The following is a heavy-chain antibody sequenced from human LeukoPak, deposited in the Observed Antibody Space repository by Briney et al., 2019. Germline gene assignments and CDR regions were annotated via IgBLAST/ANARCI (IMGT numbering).Heavy chain of an antibody. J-gene: IGHJ6*03. V-gene: IGHV4-34*01. CDR1: GGSFSGYY. Sequence: SSETLSLTCAVYGGSFSGYYWSWIRQPPGKGLEWIGEINHSGSTNYNPSLKSRVTISVDTSKNQFSLKLSSVTAADTAVYYCARGYYMDVWGKGTTVTVSS. CDR2: INHSGST. CDR3: ARGYYMDV.